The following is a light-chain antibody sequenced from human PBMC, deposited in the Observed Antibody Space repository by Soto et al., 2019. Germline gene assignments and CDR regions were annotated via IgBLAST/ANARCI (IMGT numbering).Light chain of an antibody. J-gene: IGLJ1*01. CDR3: AAWDDSLRGHV. CDR2: GNI. V-gene: IGLV1-47*01. CDR1: SSNIENNY. Sequence: VLTQPPSASVTPGQRVTISCSGSSSNIENNYVSWYQQLPGTAPKLLIYGNIQRPSGVPDRFSGSKSGTSASLAISELRSEDEADYYCAAWDDSLRGHVFGTGTKATVL.